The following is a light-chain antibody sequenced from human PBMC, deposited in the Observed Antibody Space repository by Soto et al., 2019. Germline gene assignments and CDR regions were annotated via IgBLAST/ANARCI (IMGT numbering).Light chain of an antibody. CDR2: EVT. J-gene: IGLJ2*01. V-gene: IGLV2-14*01. Sequence: QSALTQPASVSGSPGQSITISCTGTSSDVGNYNYVSWYQQHPGKAPKLMVYEVTNRPSGVSNRFSGSKSGNTASLTISGLQAEDEADYYCSSYASGSTTVVFGGGTKLTVL. CDR1: SSDVGNYNY. CDR3: SSYASGSTTVV.